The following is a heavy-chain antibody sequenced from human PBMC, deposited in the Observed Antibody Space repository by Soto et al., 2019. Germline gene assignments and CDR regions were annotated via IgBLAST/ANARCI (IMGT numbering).Heavy chain of an antibody. CDR1: GFTFSSYA. V-gene: IGHV3-23*01. J-gene: IGHJ3*02. CDR3: AKAFGYCSSTSCTIDAFDI. CDR2: ISGSGGST. Sequence: GGSLRLSCAASGFTFSSYAMSWVRQAPGKGLEWVSAISGSGGSTYYADSVKGRFTISRDNSKNTLYLQMNSLRAEDTAVYYCAKAFGYCSSTSCTIDAFDIWGQGTMVTVSS. D-gene: IGHD2-2*01.